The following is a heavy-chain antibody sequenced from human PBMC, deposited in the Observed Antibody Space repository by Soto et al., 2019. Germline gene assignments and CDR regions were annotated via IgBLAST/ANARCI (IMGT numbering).Heavy chain of an antibody. CDR3: VKARSDTWSFDY. Sequence: QVPLVESGGGVVQPGRSLRLSCVASGFTFSSCAMHWVRQVPGKGLEWLAVVTPDGSLYPYGDSVKGRFSISRDNSRKTLYLQMISLRPEDTAVCYCVKARSDTWSFDYWGQGTLVTVSS. V-gene: IGHV3-30*18. D-gene: IGHD2-8*02. CDR2: VTPDGSLY. CDR1: GFTFSSCA. J-gene: IGHJ4*02.